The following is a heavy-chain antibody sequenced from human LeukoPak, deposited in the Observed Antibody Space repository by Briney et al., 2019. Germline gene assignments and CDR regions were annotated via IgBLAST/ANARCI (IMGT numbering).Heavy chain of an antibody. D-gene: IGHD3-3*01. CDR2: IIPIFGTA. V-gene: IGHV1-69*05. J-gene: IGHJ4*02. Sequence: SVKVSCKASGGTFSSYAISWVRQAPGQGLEWMGGIIPIFGTANYAQKFQGRVTMTRDTSISTAYMELSRLRSDDTAVYYCARSTRFLEWLPKPYYFDYWGQGTLVTVSS. CDR3: ARSTRFLEWLPKPYYFDY. CDR1: GGTFSSYA.